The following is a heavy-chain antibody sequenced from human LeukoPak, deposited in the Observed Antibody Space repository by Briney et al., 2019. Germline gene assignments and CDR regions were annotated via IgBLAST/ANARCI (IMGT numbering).Heavy chain of an antibody. D-gene: IGHD3-9*01. CDR1: GFTFTRYW. Sequence: GGSLRLSCAASGFTFTRYWMSWVRQAPGKGLEWVANIKQDGSEKFYVGSVKGRFTISRDNAKNSLYLQMNSLRAEDTAVYYCARDFDVGVARGGRGTTVTVSS. J-gene: IGHJ6*02. CDR3: ARDFDVGVAR. CDR2: IKQDGSEK. V-gene: IGHV3-7*01.